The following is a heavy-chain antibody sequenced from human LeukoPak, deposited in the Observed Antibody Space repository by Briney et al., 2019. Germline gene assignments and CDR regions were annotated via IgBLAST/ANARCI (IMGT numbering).Heavy chain of an antibody. D-gene: IGHD3-3*01. CDR2: IKQDGSEK. CDR3: ARVGLRFLEWFDPYYYYGMDV. V-gene: IGHV3-7*01. Sequence: GGSLRLSCAASGFTFSSYWMSWVRQAPGKGLEWVANIKQDGSEKYYVDSVKGRFTISRDNAKNSLYLQMNSLRAEDTAVYYCARVGLRFLEWFDPYYYYGMDVWGQGTTVTVS. CDR1: GFTFSSYW. J-gene: IGHJ6*02.